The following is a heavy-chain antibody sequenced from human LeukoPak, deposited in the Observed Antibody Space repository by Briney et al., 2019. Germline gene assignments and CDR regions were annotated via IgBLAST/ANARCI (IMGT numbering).Heavy chain of an antibody. J-gene: IGHJ4*02. CDR1: GYTFTSYG. V-gene: IGHV1-18*01. CDR3: ARSYYYGSGSAEFDY. CDR2: ISAYNGNT. D-gene: IGHD3-10*01. Sequence: EASVKVSCKASGYTFTSYGISWVRQAPGQGLEWMGWISAYNGNTNYAQKLQGRVTMTTDTSTNTAYMELRSLRSDDTAVYYCARSYYYGSGSAEFDYWGQGTLVTVSS.